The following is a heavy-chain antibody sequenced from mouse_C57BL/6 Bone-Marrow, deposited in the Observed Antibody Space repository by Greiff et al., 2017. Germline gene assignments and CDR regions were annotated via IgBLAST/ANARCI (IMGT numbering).Heavy chain of an antibody. V-gene: IGHV2-3*01. CDR2: IWGDGST. Sequence: VKLMESGPGLVAPSQSLSITCTVSGFSLTSYGVRWVRQPPGKGLEWLGVIWGDGSTNYHSALISRLSISKDNSKSQVFLKLNSLQTDDTATYYCATEENGDWYFDVRGTATTVTVSS. CDR1: GFSLTSYG. J-gene: IGHJ1*03. D-gene: IGHD6-1*01. CDR3: ATEENGDWYFDV.